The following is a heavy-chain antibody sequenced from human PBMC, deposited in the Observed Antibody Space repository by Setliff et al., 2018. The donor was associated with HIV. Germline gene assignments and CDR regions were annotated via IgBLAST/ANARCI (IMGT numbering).Heavy chain of an antibody. CDR1: GDSISTDY. CDR2: IYNSAST. V-gene: IGHV4-59*08. CDR3: ARHSPSDY. Sequence: SETLSLTCTVSGDSISTDYWTWIRQPPGKGLEWIGYIYNSASTSSNPSLKSRVTISVDTSKNQFSLKLSSVTAADTAVHYCARHSPSDYWGQGTLVTVSS. J-gene: IGHJ4*02.